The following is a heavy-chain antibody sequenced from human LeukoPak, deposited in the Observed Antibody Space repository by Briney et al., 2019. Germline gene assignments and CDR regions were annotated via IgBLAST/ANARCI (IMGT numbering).Heavy chain of an antibody. V-gene: IGHV3-48*03. Sequence: PGGSLRLSCAASGFTFSNYEMNWVRQAPGKGLEWISHISNFGDIIHYADSVEGRFTISRDNAKNSLYLQMNSLRAEDTAVYYCAKRPSSSSLNYWGQGTLVTVSS. J-gene: IGHJ4*02. CDR1: GFTFSNYE. D-gene: IGHD6-6*01. CDR2: ISNFGDII. CDR3: AKRPSSSSLNY.